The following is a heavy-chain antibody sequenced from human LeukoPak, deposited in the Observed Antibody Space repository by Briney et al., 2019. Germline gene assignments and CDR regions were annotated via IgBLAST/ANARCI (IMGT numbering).Heavy chain of an antibody. CDR1: GYTFTGYY. J-gene: IGHJ4*02. V-gene: IGHV1-2*02. CDR3: ARVGSSGWDSIDY. CDR2: INPNSGGT. D-gene: IGHD6-19*01. Sequence: AASVKVSCKASGYTFTGYYMHGVRQAPGQGLEWMGWINPNSGGTNYAQKFQGRVTMTRDTSISTAYMELSRLRSDDTAVYYCARVGSSGWDSIDYWGQGTLVTVSS.